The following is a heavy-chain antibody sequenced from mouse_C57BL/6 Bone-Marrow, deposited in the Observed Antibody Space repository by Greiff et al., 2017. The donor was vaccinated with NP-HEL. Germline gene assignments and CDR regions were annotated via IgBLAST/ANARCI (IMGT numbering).Heavy chain of an antibody. V-gene: IGHV1-50*01. CDR1: GYTFTSYW. J-gene: IGHJ2*01. D-gene: IGHD4-1*01. CDR3: ARENWDFDY. Sequence: QVQLQQPGAELVKPGASVKLSCKASGYTFTSYWMQWVKQRPGQGLEWIGEIDPSDSYTNYNQKFKGKATLTVDTSSSTAYMQLGSLTSEDSAVYYCARENWDFDYWGQGTTLTVSS. CDR2: IDPSDSYT.